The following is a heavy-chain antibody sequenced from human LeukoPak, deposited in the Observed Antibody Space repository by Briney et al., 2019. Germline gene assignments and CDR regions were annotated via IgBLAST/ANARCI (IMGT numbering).Heavy chain of an antibody. D-gene: IGHD1-26*01. CDR3: TSPSGSYAGD. V-gene: IGHV3-23*01. CDR1: GFTFSSHG. CDR2: ISPSGGIT. Sequence: GGSLRLSCAASGFTFSSHGMNWVRQAPGKGLEWVSGISPSGGITYYTDSVKGRFTISRDDSKNTAYLQMNSLKTEDTAVYYCTSPSGSYAGDWGKGTTVTVSS. J-gene: IGHJ6*04.